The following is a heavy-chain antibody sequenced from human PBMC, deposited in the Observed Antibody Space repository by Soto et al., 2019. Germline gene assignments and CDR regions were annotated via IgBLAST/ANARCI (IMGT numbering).Heavy chain of an antibody. CDR1: GGSISSYY. CDR3: ARDYGDYFDY. Sequence: PSETLSLTCTVSGGSISSYYWSWIRQPPGKGLEWIGYIYYSGSTNYNPSLKSRVTISVDTSKNQFSLKLSSVTAADTAVYYCARDYGDYFDYWGQGTLVTVSS. D-gene: IGHD4-17*01. J-gene: IGHJ4*02. V-gene: IGHV4-59*01. CDR2: IYYSGST.